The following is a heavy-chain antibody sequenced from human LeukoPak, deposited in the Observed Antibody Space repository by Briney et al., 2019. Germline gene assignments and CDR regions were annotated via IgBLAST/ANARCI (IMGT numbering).Heavy chain of an antibody. Sequence: GGSLRLSCAASGFTFSTYGMSWVRQASGKGLEWVSAITGSGGSTYYADSVKGRFTISRDNSKNTLYLQINSLRVEDTAVYYCARDQLGAVLYFDYWGQGTLVTVSS. CDR2: ITGSGGST. J-gene: IGHJ4*02. V-gene: IGHV3-23*01. CDR1: GFTFSTYG. D-gene: IGHD1-1*01. CDR3: ARDQLGAVLYFDY.